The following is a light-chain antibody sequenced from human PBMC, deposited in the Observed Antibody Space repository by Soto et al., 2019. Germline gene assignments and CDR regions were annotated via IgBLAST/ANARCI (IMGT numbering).Light chain of an antibody. Sequence: QSVLTQPASVSGSPGQSITISCTGTSSDVGGYNYVSWYQQHPGKAPKLMIYEVGNRPSGVSNRFSGSKSGNTASLTISGLQAEDEADYYCNSYTSSSTLVFGGGTKLTVL. CDR1: SSDVGGYNY. J-gene: IGLJ2*01. V-gene: IGLV2-14*01. CDR2: EVG. CDR3: NSYTSSSTLV.